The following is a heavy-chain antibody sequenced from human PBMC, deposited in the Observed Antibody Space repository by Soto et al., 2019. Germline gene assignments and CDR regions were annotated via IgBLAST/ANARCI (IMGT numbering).Heavy chain of an antibody. J-gene: IGHJ3*02. Sequence: QVQLVESGGGVVQPGRSLRLSCAASGFTFSSYTMHWVRQAPGKGLEWVEVISYDGSNKYYADSVKGRFTISRDNSKNTLYLQMSSLRAEDTAVYYCATSIVGATHDAFDIWGQGTMVTVSS. V-gene: IGHV3-30-3*01. CDR1: GFTFSSYT. CDR3: ATSIVGATHDAFDI. CDR2: ISYDGSNK. D-gene: IGHD1-26*01.